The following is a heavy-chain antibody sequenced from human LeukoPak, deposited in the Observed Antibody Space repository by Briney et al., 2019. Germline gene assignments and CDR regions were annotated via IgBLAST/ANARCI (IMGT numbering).Heavy chain of an antibody. CDR2: ISSSSSYI. CDR3: ARSEYSGSYSPFDY. J-gene: IGHJ4*02. V-gene: IGHV3-21*01. CDR1: GFTFSSYG. Sequence: GGSLGLSCAASGFTFSSYGMNWVRQAPGKGLGWVSSISSSSSYIYYADSVKGRFTISRDNAKNSLYLQMNSLRAEDTAVYYCARSEYSGSYSPFDYWGQGTLVTVSS. D-gene: IGHD1-26*01.